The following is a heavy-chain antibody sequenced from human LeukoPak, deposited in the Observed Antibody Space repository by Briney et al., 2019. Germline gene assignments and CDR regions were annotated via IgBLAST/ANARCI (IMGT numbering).Heavy chain of an antibody. CDR1: GYTFTGYY. J-gene: IGHJ5*02. CDR3: ARDGAAVAGTLDWFDP. CDR2: INPNSGGT. D-gene: IGHD6-19*01. Sequence: GASVKVSCKASGYTFTGYYMHWVRQAPGQGLEWMGWINPNSGGTSYAQKFQGRVTMTRDMSTSTVYMELSSLRSEDTAVYYCARDGAAVAGTLDWFDPWGQGTLVTVSS. V-gene: IGHV1-2*02.